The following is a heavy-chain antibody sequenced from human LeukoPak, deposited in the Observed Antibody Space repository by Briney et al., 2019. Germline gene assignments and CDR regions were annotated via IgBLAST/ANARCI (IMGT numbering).Heavy chain of an antibody. CDR1: GGSFSGYY. V-gene: IGHV4-34*01. CDR2: INHSGST. Sequence: SETLSLTCAVYGGSFSGYYWSWIRQPPGKGLEWIGEINHSGSTNYNPSLKSRVTISVDTSKNQFSLKLSSVTAADTAVYYYARGAGSSWAYYYYYYMDVWGKGTTVTVSS. D-gene: IGHD6-13*01. J-gene: IGHJ6*03. CDR3: ARGAGSSWAYYYYYYMDV.